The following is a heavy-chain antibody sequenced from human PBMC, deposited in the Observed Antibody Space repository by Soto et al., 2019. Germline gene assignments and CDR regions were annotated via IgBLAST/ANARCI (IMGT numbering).Heavy chain of an antibody. D-gene: IGHD4-17*01. Sequence: GGSLRLSCAASGFTFSSYAMSWVRQAPGKGLEWVSAISGSGGSTYYADSVKGRFTISRDNSKNTLYLQMNSLRAEDTAVYYCAKGPARRVTTRPTPYYYYMDVGGKGTTVTVSS. CDR1: GFTFSSYA. J-gene: IGHJ6*03. V-gene: IGHV3-23*01. CDR2: ISGSGGST. CDR3: AKGPARRVTTRPTPYYYYMDV.